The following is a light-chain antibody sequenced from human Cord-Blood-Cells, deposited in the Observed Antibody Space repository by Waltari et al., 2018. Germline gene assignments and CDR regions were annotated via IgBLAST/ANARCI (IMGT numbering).Light chain of an antibody. J-gene: IGKJ4*01. CDR2: DAS. CDR3: QQRSNWLLT. V-gene: IGKV3-11*01. CDR1: QSVSSY. Sequence: IVLTPSPATPSLAPGERATLSCRASQSVSSYLAWYQQKPGQAPRLLIYDASNRATGIPARFSGSGSGTDFTLTISSLEPEDFAVYYCQQRSNWLLTFGGGTKVEIK.